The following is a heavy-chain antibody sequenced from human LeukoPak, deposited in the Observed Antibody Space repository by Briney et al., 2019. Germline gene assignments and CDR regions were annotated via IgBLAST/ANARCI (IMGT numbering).Heavy chain of an antibody. CDR2: INHSGST. J-gene: IGHJ5*02. CDR1: GGSFSGYY. V-gene: IGHV4-34*01. Sequence: PSETLSLTCAVYGGSFSGYYWSWIRQPPGKGLEWIGEINHSGSTNYNPSLKSRVTISVDTSKNQFSLKLSSVTAADTAVYYCARGGVVVPAAMPYNWFDRWGQGTLVTVSS. D-gene: IGHD2-2*01. CDR3: ARGGVVVPAAMPYNWFDR.